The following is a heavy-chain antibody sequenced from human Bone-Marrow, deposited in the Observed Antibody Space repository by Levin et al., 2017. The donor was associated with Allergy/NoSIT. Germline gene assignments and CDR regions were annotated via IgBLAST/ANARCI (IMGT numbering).Heavy chain of an antibody. CDR2: IKEDGSKQ. D-gene: IGHD2-8*01. Sequence: LSLTCAASGFIFPNSWMSWVRQAPGKGLEWVANIKEDGSKQYYLDPVKGRFTISRDNAKNSLYLQMNNLRAEDTAIYYCARDVGQWGSWFDPWGQGTLVTVSS. V-gene: IGHV3-7*03. CDR3: ARDVGQWGSWFDP. J-gene: IGHJ5*02. CDR1: GFIFPNSW.